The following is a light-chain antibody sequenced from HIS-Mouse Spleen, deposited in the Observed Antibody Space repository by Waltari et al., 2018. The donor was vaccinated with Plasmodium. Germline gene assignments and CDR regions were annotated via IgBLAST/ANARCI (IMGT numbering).Light chain of an antibody. CDR2: DAS. CDR1: QDISNY. J-gene: IGKJ3*01. CDR3: QQYDNLPPLFT. Sequence: DIQMTQSPSSLSASVGYHFTITCKASQDISNYLNWYQQKPGKAPKLLIYDASNLETGVPSRFSGSGSGTDFTFTISSLQPEDIATYYCQQYDNLPPLFTFGPGTKVDIK. V-gene: IGKV1-33*01.